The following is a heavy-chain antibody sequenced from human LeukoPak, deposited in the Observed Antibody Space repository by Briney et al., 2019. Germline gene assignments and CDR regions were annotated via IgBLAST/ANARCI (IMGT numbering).Heavy chain of an antibody. Sequence: ASVKVSCKASGGTFSSYAISWVRQAPGQGLEWMGRIIPILGIANYAQKFQGRVTITADKSTSTAYMELSSLRAEDTAVYYCARVARLDWYFDLWGRGTLVTVSS. J-gene: IGHJ2*01. CDR2: IIPILGIA. V-gene: IGHV1-69*04. CDR1: GGTFSSYA. D-gene: IGHD6-6*01. CDR3: ARVARLDWYFDL.